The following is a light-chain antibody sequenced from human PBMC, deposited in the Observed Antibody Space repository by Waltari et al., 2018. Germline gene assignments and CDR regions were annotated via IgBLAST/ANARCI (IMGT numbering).Light chain of an antibody. Sequence: QSALTQPRSVSGSPGQSVTISCTGTSSDFGSYNYILWYQQHPGKAPKLMIYDVSKRPSGVPDRFSGSKSGNTASLTISGLQAEDDADYYCCSYAGSYTYVFGTGTKVTVL. CDR2: DVS. J-gene: IGLJ1*01. V-gene: IGLV2-11*01. CDR3: CSYAGSYTYV. CDR1: SSDFGSYNY.